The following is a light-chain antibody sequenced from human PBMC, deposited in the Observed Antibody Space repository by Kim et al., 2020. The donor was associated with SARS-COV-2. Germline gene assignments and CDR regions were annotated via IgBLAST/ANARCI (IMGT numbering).Light chain of an antibody. J-gene: IGLJ2*01. CDR1: SIGSKS. CDR2: YDS. Sequence: SYELTQPPSVSVAPGKMARITCGGNSIGSKSVHWYQEKPGQAPVLVISYDSDRPSGIPERFSGSNSGNTATLTISRVEAGDEADYYCQVWDSSSGHRVVFGGGTQLTVL. CDR3: QVWDSSSGHRVV. V-gene: IGLV3-21*04.